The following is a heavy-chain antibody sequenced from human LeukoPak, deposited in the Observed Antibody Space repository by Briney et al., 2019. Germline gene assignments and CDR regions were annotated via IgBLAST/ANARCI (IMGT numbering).Heavy chain of an antibody. CDR2: IYYSGST. Sequence: SETLSLTCTVSGGSISSGDYYWSWIRQPPGKGLEWIGYIYYSGSTYYNPSLKSRVPISVDTSKNQFSLKLSSVTAADTAVYYCARVYWNYAFDIWGQGTMVTVSS. V-gene: IGHV4-30-4*08. CDR1: GGSISSGDYY. CDR3: ARVYWNYAFDI. D-gene: IGHD1-7*01. J-gene: IGHJ3*02.